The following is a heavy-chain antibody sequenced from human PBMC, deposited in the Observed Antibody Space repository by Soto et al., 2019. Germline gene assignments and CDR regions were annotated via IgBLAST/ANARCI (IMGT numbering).Heavy chain of an antibody. Sequence: SVKVSCKASGGTFSIYAISCVRQSPLQGLEWMGGIIPIFGTANYAQKFQGRVTITADESTSTAYMELSSLRSEDTAVYYCARDRTDDYYDSSGYYSYFDYWGQGTLVTVSS. CDR2: IIPIFGTA. D-gene: IGHD3-22*01. V-gene: IGHV1-69*13. CDR3: ARDRTDDYYDSSGYYSYFDY. CDR1: GGTFSIYA. J-gene: IGHJ4*02.